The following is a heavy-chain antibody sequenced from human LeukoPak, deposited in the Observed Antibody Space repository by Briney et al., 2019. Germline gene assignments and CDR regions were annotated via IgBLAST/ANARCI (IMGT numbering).Heavy chain of an antibody. Sequence: PGGSLRLSCAASGFTFRYSMNWVRQAPGKGLEWVSGISWNGLGTSYADSVKGRFTMSRDNAKNSLYLQMNSLRAEDTALYYCARAPTGYYYYMDVWGKGTTVTVSS. J-gene: IGHJ6*03. D-gene: IGHD2-8*02. CDR2: ISWNGLGT. CDR3: ARAPTGYYYYMDV. CDR1: GFTFRYS. V-gene: IGHV3-20*04.